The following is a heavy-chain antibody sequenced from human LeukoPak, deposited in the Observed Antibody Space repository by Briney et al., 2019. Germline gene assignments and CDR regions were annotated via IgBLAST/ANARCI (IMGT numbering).Heavy chain of an antibody. V-gene: IGHV3-15*01. CDR3: TLDVPAASYYYMDV. J-gene: IGHJ6*03. CDR1: GFTFSNAW. Sequence: GGSLRLSCAASGFTFSNAWMSWVRQAPGKGLEWVGRIKSKTDGGTTDYAAPVKGRFTISRDDSKNTLYLQMNSLKTEDTAVYYCTLDVPAASYYYMDVWGKGTTVTVSS. CDR2: IKSKTDGGTT. D-gene: IGHD2-2*01.